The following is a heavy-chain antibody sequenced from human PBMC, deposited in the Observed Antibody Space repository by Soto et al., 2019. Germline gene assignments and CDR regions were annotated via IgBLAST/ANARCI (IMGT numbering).Heavy chain of an antibody. CDR3: AKDKHYYDSSGSPPAGYYGMDV. D-gene: IGHD3-22*01. CDR1: GFTFSSYA. V-gene: IGHV3-23*01. J-gene: IGHJ6*02. Sequence: GGSPRLSCAASGFTFSSYAMSWVRQAPGKGLEWVSAISGSGGSTYYADSVKGRFTISRDNSKNTLYLQMNSLRAEDTAVYYCAKDKHYYDSSGSPPAGYYGMDVWGQGTTVTVSS. CDR2: ISGSGGST.